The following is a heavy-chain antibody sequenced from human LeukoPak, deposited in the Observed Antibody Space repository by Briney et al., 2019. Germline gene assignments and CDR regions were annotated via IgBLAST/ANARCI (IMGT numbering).Heavy chain of an antibody. Sequence: GGSLRLSCAASGFTFSSYAMSWVRQAPGKGLEWVSSISGSGGSTYYADSVKGRFTISRDNSKNTLYLQMNSLRAEDTAVYYCARDFWSGYYTPYYMDVWGKGTTVTVSS. J-gene: IGHJ6*03. CDR1: GFTFSSYA. V-gene: IGHV3-23*01. CDR2: ISGSGGST. CDR3: ARDFWSGYYTPYYMDV. D-gene: IGHD3-3*01.